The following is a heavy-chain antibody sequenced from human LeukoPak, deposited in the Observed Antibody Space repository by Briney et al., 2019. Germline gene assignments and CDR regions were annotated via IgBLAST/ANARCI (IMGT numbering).Heavy chain of an antibody. V-gene: IGHV4-59*08. CDR1: GGSISTYY. D-gene: IGHD2-15*01. CDR2: IYYSGNT. CDR3: ARHDQGYCSGGICYPFDY. Sequence: PSETLSLTCIVSGGSISTYYWSWIRQPPGKGLEWIGYIYYSGNTNYNPSPKSRVTISVDTSKNQFSLNLTSVTAADTAVYYCARHDQGYCSGGICYPFDYWGQGTLVTVSS. J-gene: IGHJ4*02.